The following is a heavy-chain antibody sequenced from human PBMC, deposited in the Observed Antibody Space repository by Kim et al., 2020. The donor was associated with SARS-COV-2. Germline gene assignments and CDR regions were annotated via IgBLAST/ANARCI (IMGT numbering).Heavy chain of an antibody. V-gene: IGHV4-34*01. CDR1: GGSFSGHH. CDR3: ARGRAGVIPAPILGIGPHYDYFIMDV. J-gene: IGHJ6*02. CDR2: IHQGGST. D-gene: IGHD3-10*01. Sequence: SETLSLTCAVYGGSFSGHHWSWIRQHPGKGLEWMGEIHQGGSTKYSPSLKSRLTISVDKTTNQFSLKLNSVTAADKGVYYCARGRAGVIPAPILGIGPHYDYFIMDVWGQGTTVTVSS.